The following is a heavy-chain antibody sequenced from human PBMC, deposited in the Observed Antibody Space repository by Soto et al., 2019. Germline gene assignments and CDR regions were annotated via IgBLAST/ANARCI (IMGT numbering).Heavy chain of an antibody. CDR2: IIPIFGTA. V-gene: IGHV1-69*01. CDR1: GGTFSSYA. J-gene: IGHJ5*02. Sequence: QVQLVQSGAEVKKPGSSVKVSCKASGGTFSSYAISWVRQAPGQGLEWMGGIIPIFGTANYAQKFQGRVRITADESTSTAYMELSSLRSEDTAVYYCARDREYYYDSSGYSNWFAPWGQGTLVTVSS. CDR3: ARDREYYYDSSGYSNWFAP. D-gene: IGHD3-22*01.